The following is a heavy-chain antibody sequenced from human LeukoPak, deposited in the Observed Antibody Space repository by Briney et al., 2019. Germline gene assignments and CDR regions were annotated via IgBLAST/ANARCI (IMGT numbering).Heavy chain of an antibody. CDR1: GYTFTRYG. CDR2: IKTADGTI. Sequence: ASVRVSCTTSGYTFTRYGITWVRQAPGQGPEWIGWIKTADGTINYAPKLQDRVTLTADTFTSTAYLEVRSLTPDDTAIYYCAARGESTGYYRSWGQGTLVTVSS. D-gene: IGHD3-22*01. CDR3: AARGESTGYYRS. V-gene: IGHV1-18*01. J-gene: IGHJ5*02.